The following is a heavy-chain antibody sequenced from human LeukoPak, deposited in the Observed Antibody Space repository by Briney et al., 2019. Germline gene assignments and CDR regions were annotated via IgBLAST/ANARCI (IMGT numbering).Heavy chain of an antibody. V-gene: IGHV3-74*01. J-gene: IGHJ6*02. CDR1: GFTFSSYW. CDR3: ARGITIFGVVTLYYYYGMDV. D-gene: IGHD3-3*01. Sequence: GSLRLSCAASGFTFSSYWMHWVRQAPGKGLVWVSRINSGGSSTSYADSVKGRFTISRDDAKNTLYLQMTSLRADDTAVYYCARGITIFGVVTLYYYYGMDVWGQGTTVTVSS. CDR2: INSGGSST.